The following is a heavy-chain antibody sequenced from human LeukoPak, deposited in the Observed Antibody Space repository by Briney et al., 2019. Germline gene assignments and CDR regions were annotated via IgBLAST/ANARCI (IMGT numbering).Heavy chain of an antibody. CDR1: GFTFSSYG. CDR2: ISYDGSNK. J-gene: IGHJ4*02. V-gene: IGHV3-30*18. D-gene: IGHD1-1*01. Sequence: GRSLRLSCAASGFTFSSYGMHWVRQAPGKGLEWVAVISYDGSNKYYADSVKGRFTISRDNSKNTLYRQMNSLRAEDTAVYYCAKGYGIIDYWGQGTLVTVSS. CDR3: AKGYGIIDY.